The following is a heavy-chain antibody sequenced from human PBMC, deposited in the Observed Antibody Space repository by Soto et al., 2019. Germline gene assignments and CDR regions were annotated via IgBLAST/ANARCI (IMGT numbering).Heavy chain of an antibody. J-gene: IGHJ4*02. Sequence: GGSLRLSCAASGFTFSSYGMHWVRQAPGKGLEWVAVIWYDGSNKYYADSVKGRFTISRDNSKNTLYLQMNSLRAEDTAVYYCARGPFYYGSGSYPYYIDYWGQGTLATVSS. D-gene: IGHD3-10*01. CDR1: GFTFSSYG. V-gene: IGHV3-33*01. CDR2: IWYDGSNK. CDR3: ARGPFYYGSGSYPYYIDY.